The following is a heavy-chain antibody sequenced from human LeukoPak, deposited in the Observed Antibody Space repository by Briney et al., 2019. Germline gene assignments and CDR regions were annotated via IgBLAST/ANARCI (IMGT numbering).Heavy chain of an antibody. Sequence: GGSLRLSCAASGFTFSSYSMNWVRQAPGKGLEWVSAISGSGGSTYYADSVKGRFTISRDNSKNTLYLQMNSLRAEDTAVYYCAKALTTQYYFDYWGQGTLVTVSS. CDR2: ISGSGGST. D-gene: IGHD4-11*01. J-gene: IGHJ4*02. CDR1: GFTFSSYS. CDR3: AKALTTQYYFDY. V-gene: IGHV3-23*01.